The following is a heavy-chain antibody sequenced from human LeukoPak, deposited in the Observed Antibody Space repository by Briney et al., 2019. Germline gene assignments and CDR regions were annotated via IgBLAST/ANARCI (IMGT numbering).Heavy chain of an antibody. CDR3: VRELGSYNPWFDP. D-gene: IGHD1-26*01. Sequence: PGGSLRLSCAASGFTFSSYAMHWVRQAPGKGLEWVAVISYDGSNKYYADSVKGRFTISRDNMRNTLYFEMNSLRAEDTAVYYCVRELGSYNPWFDPWGQGTLVIVSS. V-gene: IGHV3-30*14. CDR2: ISYDGSNK. CDR1: GFTFSSYA. J-gene: IGHJ5*02.